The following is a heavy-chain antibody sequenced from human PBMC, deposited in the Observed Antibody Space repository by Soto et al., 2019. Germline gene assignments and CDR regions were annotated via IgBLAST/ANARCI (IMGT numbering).Heavy chain of an antibody. Sequence: EVQLVESGGGLVQPGGSLRLSCAASGFTFSDHYMDWVRQAPGKGLEWVGRTRNKANSYTTEYAASVKGRFTISRDDSKNSLYLQMNSLKTEDTAVYYCARAPSEGYYDSSGYYYGMDVWGQGTMVTVSS. V-gene: IGHV3-72*01. CDR3: ARAPSEGYYDSSGYYYGMDV. D-gene: IGHD3-22*01. CDR2: TRNKANSYTT. CDR1: GFTFSDHY. J-gene: IGHJ6*02.